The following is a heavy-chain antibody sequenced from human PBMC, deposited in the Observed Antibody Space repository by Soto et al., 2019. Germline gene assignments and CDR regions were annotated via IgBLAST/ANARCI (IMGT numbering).Heavy chain of an antibody. V-gene: IGHV1-2*02. J-gene: IGHJ3*02. D-gene: IGHD2-21*02. CDR3: ARDRGYCGGDCYSSAFEI. Sequence: GASVKVSCKASGYTFTGYYMHWVRQAPGQGLEWMGWINPNSGGTNYAQKFQGRVTMTRDTSISTAYMELSRLRSDDTAVYYCARDRGYCGGDCYSSAFEIWGQGTRVTGS. CDR1: GYTFTGYY. CDR2: INPNSGGT.